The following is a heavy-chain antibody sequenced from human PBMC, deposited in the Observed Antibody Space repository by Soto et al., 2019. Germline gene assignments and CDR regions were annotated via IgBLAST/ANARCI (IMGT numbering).Heavy chain of an antibody. CDR1: GFSLSTSGVG. V-gene: IGHV2-5*02. CDR2: IYWDDAK. J-gene: IGHJ4*02. Sequence: QITLKESGPTLVKPTQTLTLTCTFSGFSLSTSGVGVGWIRQPPGKALEWVALIYWDDAKEYSPSLKSRLTITKDTSKNQVALTMTNMDPVDNATYYCAHKGGGDRILDYWGQGTLVTVSS. CDR3: AHKGGGDRILDY. D-gene: IGHD3-16*01.